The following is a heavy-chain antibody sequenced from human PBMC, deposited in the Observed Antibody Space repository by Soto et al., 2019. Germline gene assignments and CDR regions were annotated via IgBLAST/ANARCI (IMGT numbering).Heavy chain of an antibody. D-gene: IGHD6-19*01. V-gene: IGHV3-49*03. CDR3: TRDRRRAVAAAFDY. CDR1: GFTFGDYA. Sequence: GSLRLSCTASGFTFGDYAMSWFRQAPGKGLEWVGFIRSKAYGGTTEYAASVKGRFTISRDDSKSIAYLQMNSLKTEDTAVYYWTRDRRRAVAAAFDYWGQGTLVNVSS. CDR2: IRSKAYGGTT. J-gene: IGHJ4*02.